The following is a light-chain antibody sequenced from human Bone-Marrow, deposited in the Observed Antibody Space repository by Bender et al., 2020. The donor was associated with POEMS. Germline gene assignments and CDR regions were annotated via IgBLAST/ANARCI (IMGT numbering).Light chain of an antibody. J-gene: IGLJ2*01. CDR1: SSNIVTNP. CDR2: NTN. V-gene: IGLV1-44*01. CDR3: SSYANNDALV. Sequence: QSVLTQPPSASGTPGQRVIISCSGSSSNIVTNPVNWYQHLPGTAPKVLIYNTNQRPSGVPDRFSGSKSGTSASLAISALQSEDEADYYCSSYANNDALVFGGGTKLTV.